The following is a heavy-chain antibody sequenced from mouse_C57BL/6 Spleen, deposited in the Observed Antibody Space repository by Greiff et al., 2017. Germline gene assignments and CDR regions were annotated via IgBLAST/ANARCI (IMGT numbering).Heavy chain of an antibody. CDR3: ARRGITTVVRYFDV. Sequence: VMLVESGAELARPGASVKLSCKASGYTFTSYGISWVKQRTGQGLEWIGEIYPRSGNTYYNEKFKGKATLTADKSSSTAYMGLRSLTSEDSAVYFCARRGITTVVRYFDVWGTGTTVTVSS. J-gene: IGHJ1*03. CDR2: IYPRSGNT. V-gene: IGHV1-81*01. D-gene: IGHD1-1*01. CDR1: GYTFTSYG.